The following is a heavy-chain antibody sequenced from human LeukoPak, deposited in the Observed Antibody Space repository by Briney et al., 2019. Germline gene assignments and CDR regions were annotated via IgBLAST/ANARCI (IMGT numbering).Heavy chain of an antibody. CDR1: GFTFSSYS. CDR2: ISSSSSYI. Sequence: GGSLRLSCAASGFTFSSYSMNWVRQAPGKGLEWASSISSSSSYIYYADSVKGRFTISRDNAKNSLYLQMNSLRAEDTAVYYCARDDIVVVTATDTYYYYYYMDVWGKGTTVTVSS. CDR3: ARDDIVVVTATDTYYYYYYMDV. V-gene: IGHV3-21*01. D-gene: IGHD2-21*02. J-gene: IGHJ6*03.